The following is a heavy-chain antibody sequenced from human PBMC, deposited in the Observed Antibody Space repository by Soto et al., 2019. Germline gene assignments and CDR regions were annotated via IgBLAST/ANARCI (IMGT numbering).Heavy chain of an antibody. J-gene: IGHJ4*02. CDR3: ALEEATMSTPFDY. CDR2: IIPIFGTA. V-gene: IGHV1-69*01. Sequence: QVQLVQSGAEVKQPGSSVKVSCKASGGTFSSYAISWVRQAPGQGLEWMGGIIPIFGTANYAQKFQGRVTITPDESTSTGYMELSSLRSDDTAVYYCALEEATMSTPFDYWGQGTLVTVFS. D-gene: IGHD1-26*01. CDR1: GGTFSSYA.